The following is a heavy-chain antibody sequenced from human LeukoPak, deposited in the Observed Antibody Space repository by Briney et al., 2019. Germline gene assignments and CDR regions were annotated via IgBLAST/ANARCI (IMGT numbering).Heavy chain of an antibody. CDR2: ISSSGNTI. D-gene: IGHD2-2*01. V-gene: IGHV3-48*03. CDR1: RFTFSDYE. J-gene: IGHJ6*02. Sequence: GGSLRLSCAASRFTFSDYEVNWVRQSPGKGLEWVPYISSSGNTIFYADSVKGRFTISRDNAKNSLYLQMNNLRAEDTALYYCARGYAYGMDVWGQGTTVTVSS. CDR3: ARGYAYGMDV.